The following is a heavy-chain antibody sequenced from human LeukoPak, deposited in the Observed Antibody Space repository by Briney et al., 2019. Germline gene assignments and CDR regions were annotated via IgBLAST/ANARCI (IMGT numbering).Heavy chain of an antibody. CDR3: GRDGCGYGWGNFLY. J-gene: IGHJ4*02. D-gene: IGHD3-10*01. V-gene: IGHV3-23*01. CDR2: INDSGGNT. Sequence: GGSLRLSCAASGFTFSNYSTSWVRQAPGKGLEWVSTINDSGGNTYYADALKGRVTISRDNSKNTLYLQMNSLRAEDTAVYYCGRDGCGYGWGNFLYWRRGTVVSVPS. CDR1: GFTFSNYS.